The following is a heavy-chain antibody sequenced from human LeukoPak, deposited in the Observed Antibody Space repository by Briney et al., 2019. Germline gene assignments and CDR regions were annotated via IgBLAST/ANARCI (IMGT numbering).Heavy chain of an antibody. V-gene: IGHV3-53*01. CDR1: GFNVSSYY. CDR3: ARRRPIWPGGEDYGLDV. D-gene: IGHD3-16*01. CDR2: IFCGGTT. Sequence: GGSLRLSCAASGFNVSSYYMSWVRQAPGKGLECGSVIFCGGTTYYTDSVKGRFTISRDNSNNTVYLQIKSLKVEDTAVYYCARRRPIWPGGEDYGLDVWGKGTTVTVSS. J-gene: IGHJ6*04.